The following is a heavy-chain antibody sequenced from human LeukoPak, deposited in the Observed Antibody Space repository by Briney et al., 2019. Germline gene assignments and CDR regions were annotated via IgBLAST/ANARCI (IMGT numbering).Heavy chain of an antibody. CDR1: GYTFTGYY. CDR3: ARGKLLAAEGPYFFDS. CDR2: INPNSGGT. J-gene: IGHJ4*02. D-gene: IGHD6-13*01. Sequence: GASVKVSCKASGYTFTGYYIHWVRQAPGQGLEWMGWINPNSGGTNYAQNFQGRVTMSRDTSISTAYMELTRLTSDDTAVYYCARGKLLAAEGPYFFDSWGQGMLGTVSS. V-gene: IGHV1-2*02.